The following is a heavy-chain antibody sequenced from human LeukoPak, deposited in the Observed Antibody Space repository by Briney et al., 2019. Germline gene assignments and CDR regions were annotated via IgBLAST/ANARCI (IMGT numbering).Heavy chain of an antibody. CDR1: GGSISTYY. J-gene: IGHJ5*02. CDR3: ARQSYSNLNWFDP. Sequence: SETLSLTCTVSGGSISTYYWNWIRQPPGKGLEWIGYVYYSGSANYNPSLKSRVTISADTSRNQFSLKMTSVTAADTALYFCARQSYSNLNWFDPWGQGTLVTVSS. CDR2: VYYSGSA. D-gene: IGHD4-4*01. V-gene: IGHV4-59*08.